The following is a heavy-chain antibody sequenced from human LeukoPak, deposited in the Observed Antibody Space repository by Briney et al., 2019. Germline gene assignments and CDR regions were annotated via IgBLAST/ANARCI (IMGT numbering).Heavy chain of an antibody. CDR2: INHSGST. V-gene: IGHV4-34*01. CDR3: ASTRSYGFDY. CDR1: GGSFSGYY. D-gene: IGHD5-18*01. Sequence: SETLSLTCAVYGGSFSGYYWSWIRQPPGKGLEWIGEINHSGSTNYNPSLKSRVTISVDTSKNQFSLKLSSVTAADTAVYYCASTRSYGFDYWGQGTLVTVSS. J-gene: IGHJ4*02.